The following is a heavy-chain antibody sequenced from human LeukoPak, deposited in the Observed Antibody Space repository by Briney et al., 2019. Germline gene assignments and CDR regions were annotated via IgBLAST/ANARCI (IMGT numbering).Heavy chain of an antibody. V-gene: IGHV3-30*02. CDR3: AKKDIVDPDY. J-gene: IGHJ4*02. CDR1: GFTFSSYG. Sequence: PGGSLRLSCAASGFTFSSYGMHWVRQAPGKGLEWVAFIRYDGSNKYYADSVKGRFTIPRDNSNNTLYLQMNSLRAEDTAVYYCAKKDIVDPDYWGQGTLVTVSS. CDR2: IRYDGSNK. D-gene: IGHD2-15*01.